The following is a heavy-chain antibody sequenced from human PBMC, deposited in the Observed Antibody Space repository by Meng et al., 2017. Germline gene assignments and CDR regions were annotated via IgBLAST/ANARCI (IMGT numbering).Heavy chain of an antibody. D-gene: IGHD1-26*01. V-gene: IGHV7-4-1*02. CDR3: ARGGAASSFDY. CDR2: INTNTGNP. CDR1: GYPFTSYA. Sequence: QWRLVQSGAGLKKVGASVKVSCRASGYPFTSYAMNWVRQAPGQGLEWMGWINTNTGNPTYAQGFTGRFVFSLDTSVSTAYLQISSLKAEDTAVYYCARGGAASSFDYWGQGTLVTVSS. J-gene: IGHJ4*02.